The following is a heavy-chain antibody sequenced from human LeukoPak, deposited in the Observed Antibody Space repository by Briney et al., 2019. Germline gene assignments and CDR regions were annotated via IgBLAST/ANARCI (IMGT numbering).Heavy chain of an antibody. CDR3: ARNVGGYCGSSSCYSFDV. CDR1: GGSISSGSYY. J-gene: IGHJ3*01. D-gene: IGHD2-2*02. V-gene: IGHV4-61*02. Sequence: SETLSLTCTVSGGSISSGSYYWSWIRQPAGKGLEWIGRIYTSGSTNYNPSLKSRVTISVDTSKNQFSLKLSSVTAADTAVYYCARNVGGYCGSSSCYSFDVWGQGTMVTVSS. CDR2: IYTSGST.